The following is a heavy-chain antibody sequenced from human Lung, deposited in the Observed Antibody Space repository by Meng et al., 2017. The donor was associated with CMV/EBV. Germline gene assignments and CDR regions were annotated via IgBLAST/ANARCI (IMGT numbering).Heavy chain of an antibody. V-gene: IGHV1-18*01. CDR1: GYTFGIFG. CDR2: ISAENGNT. CDR3: ARAGAAVTTHFDF. D-gene: IGHD4-17*01. Sequence: QVQLVQSGAELQKPGASVKVSCKASGYTFGIFGITWVRQAPGQGLEWVGWISAENGNTNYAQKFQGRVTLTTDTSTKTAYMDLRGPRSDDSAVYYCARAGAAVTTHFDFWGRGTLVTVSS. J-gene: IGHJ4*02.